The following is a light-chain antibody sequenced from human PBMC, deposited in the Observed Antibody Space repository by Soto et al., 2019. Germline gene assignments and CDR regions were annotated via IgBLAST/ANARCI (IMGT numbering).Light chain of an antibody. V-gene: IGLV2-23*01. CDR2: EDS. Sequence: QSALTQPASVSGSPGQSITISCTGTSSDVGSYNLVSWYQQHPGKAPKLMIYEDSKRPSGVSNRFSGSKSGNTASLTISGLQAEDEADYHCCSCAGSYNLLVFGGGTKLTVL. CDR1: SSDVGSYNL. CDR3: CSCAGSYNLLV. J-gene: IGLJ2*01.